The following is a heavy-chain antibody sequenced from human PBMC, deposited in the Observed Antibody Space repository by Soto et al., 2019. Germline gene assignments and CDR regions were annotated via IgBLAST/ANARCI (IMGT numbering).Heavy chain of an antibody. CDR1: GGSISSSSYY. V-gene: IGHV4-39*01. CDR2: IYYSGST. D-gene: IGHD6-19*01. Sequence: ETLSLTCTVSGGSISSSSYYWGWIRQPPGKGLEWIGSIYYSGSTYYNPSLKSRVTISVDTSKNQFSLKLSSVTAADTAVYYCARRVGQWLVLYFDYWGQGTLVTVSS. J-gene: IGHJ4*02. CDR3: ARRVGQWLVLYFDY.